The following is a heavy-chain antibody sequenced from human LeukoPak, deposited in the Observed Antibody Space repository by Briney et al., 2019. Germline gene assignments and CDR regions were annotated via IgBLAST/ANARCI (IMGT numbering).Heavy chain of an antibody. Sequence: PGGSLRLSCAASGFTFSNFGMHWVRQAPGKGLEWVAFIRSDGSDTYYTDSVKGRFTISRDNSKNTLFLQINNLRPEDTALYYCATRPSRYCSGDSCYSIWSGLDFWGQGTLVTVSS. CDR3: ATRPSRYCSGDSCYSIWSGLDF. CDR2: IRSDGSDT. V-gene: IGHV3-30*02. CDR1: GFTFSNFG. D-gene: IGHD2-15*01. J-gene: IGHJ4*02.